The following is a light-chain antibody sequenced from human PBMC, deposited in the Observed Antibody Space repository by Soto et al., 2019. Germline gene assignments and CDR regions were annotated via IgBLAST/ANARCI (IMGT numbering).Light chain of an antibody. CDR1: QSVSSN. Sequence: DIVMTRSPATLSVSPGERATLSCRASQSVSSNLAWYQQKPGQAPRLLIYGASTRATGIPARFSGSGSGTEFTLTISSLQSEDFAVYYCQQYNNWRTFGQGTKVDIK. J-gene: IGKJ1*01. CDR3: QQYNNWRT. V-gene: IGKV3-15*01. CDR2: GAS.